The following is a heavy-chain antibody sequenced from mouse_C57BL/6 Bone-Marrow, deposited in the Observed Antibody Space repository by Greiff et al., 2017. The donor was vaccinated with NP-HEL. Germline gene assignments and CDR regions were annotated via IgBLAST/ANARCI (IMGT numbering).Heavy chain of an antibody. D-gene: IGHD1-1*01. J-gene: IGHJ4*01. Sequence: DVMLVESGGGLVKPGGSLKLSCAASGFTFSSYAMSWVRQTPEKRLEWVATISDGGSYTYYPDNVKGRFTISRDNAKNNLYLQMSHLKSEDTAMYYCAREGTTVDAMDYWGQGTSVTVSS. CDR1: GFTFSSYA. V-gene: IGHV5-4*01. CDR2: ISDGGSYT. CDR3: AREGTTVDAMDY.